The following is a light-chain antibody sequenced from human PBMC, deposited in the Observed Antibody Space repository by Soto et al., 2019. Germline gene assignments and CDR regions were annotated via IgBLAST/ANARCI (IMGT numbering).Light chain of an antibody. J-gene: IGKJ4*01. CDR3: QQYGSSPLT. Sequence: EIVLTQSPGTLSLSPGESATLSCRASQSFSSTFLAWYQQKPGLAPRLLIYGASTRATGIPDRFSGSGSGTDFTLTISRLDPEDFAVYYCQQYGSSPLTFGGGTKVEIK. CDR2: GAS. V-gene: IGKV3-20*01. CDR1: QSFSSTF.